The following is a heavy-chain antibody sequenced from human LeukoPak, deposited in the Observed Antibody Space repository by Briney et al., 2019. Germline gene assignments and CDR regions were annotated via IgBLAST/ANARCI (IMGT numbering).Heavy chain of an antibody. Sequence: GGSLRLSCAASELSFSSYVMNWVRQAPGKGLEWVSSISSSSSYIYYADSVKGRFTISRDNAKNSLYLQMNSLRAEDTAVYYCARESFAARWDWGQGTLVTVSS. CDR1: ELSFSSYV. CDR3: ARESFAARWD. D-gene: IGHD6-6*01. V-gene: IGHV3-21*01. CDR2: ISSSSSYI. J-gene: IGHJ4*02.